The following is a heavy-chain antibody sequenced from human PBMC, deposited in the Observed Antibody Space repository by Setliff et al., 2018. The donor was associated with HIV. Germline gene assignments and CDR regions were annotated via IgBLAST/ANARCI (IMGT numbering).Heavy chain of an antibody. CDR3: ARGGLGVVTSFDS. CDR2: IHYSGNT. J-gene: IGHJ4*02. Sequence: LSLTCTVSGGSISSGGYYWSWILQHPGKGLEWIGYIHYSGNTYNNPSLNSRISISVDMSKNKFSLKLSSLTAADTAVYYCARGGLGVVTSFDSWGPGTLVTVSS. D-gene: IGHD3-3*01. V-gene: IGHV4-31*03. CDR1: GGSISSGGYY.